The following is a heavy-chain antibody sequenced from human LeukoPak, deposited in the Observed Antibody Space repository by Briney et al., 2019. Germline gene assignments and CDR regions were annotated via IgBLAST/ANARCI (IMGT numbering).Heavy chain of an antibody. CDR2: ISGYTGNT. CDR3: ARSSWFGGRSEWRWFDP. Sequence: ASVKVSCKPSGGTFSSYAISWVRQAPGQGLEWMGWISGYTGNTNYAQNLQGRVTMTTDTSTSTAYMELRSLRSDDTALYYCARSSWFGGRSEWRWFDPWGQGTLVTVSS. CDR1: GGTFSSYA. J-gene: IGHJ5*02. D-gene: IGHD3-10*01. V-gene: IGHV1-18*01.